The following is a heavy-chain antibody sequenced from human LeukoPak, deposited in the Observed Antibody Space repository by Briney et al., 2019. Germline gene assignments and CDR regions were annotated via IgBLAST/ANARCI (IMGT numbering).Heavy chain of an antibody. CDR3: ARIKAVSWSFYGMDV. J-gene: IGHJ6*02. Sequence: ASVKVSCKASGYTFTGYYMHWVRQAPGQGLEWMGWINPNSGGTNYAQKFQGRVTMTRDTSISTAYMELSRLRSEDTAVYYCARIKAVSWSFYGMDVWGQGTTVTVSS. V-gene: IGHV1-2*02. CDR2: INPNSGGT. CDR1: GYTFTGYY. D-gene: IGHD6-13*01.